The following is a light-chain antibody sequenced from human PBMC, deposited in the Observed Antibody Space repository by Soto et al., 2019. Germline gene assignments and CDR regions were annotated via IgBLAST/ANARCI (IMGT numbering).Light chain of an antibody. Sequence: EIVLTQSPGTLSLSPGERATLSCRASQSVSSSYLAWYQQKPGQAPRLLIYGASTRATGLPARFSGSGSGTEFTLTISSLQSEDFAVYYCQQYNNWPPTFGQGTKVDNK. V-gene: IGKV3-15*01. CDR1: QSVSSSY. CDR3: QQYNNWPPT. J-gene: IGKJ1*01. CDR2: GAS.